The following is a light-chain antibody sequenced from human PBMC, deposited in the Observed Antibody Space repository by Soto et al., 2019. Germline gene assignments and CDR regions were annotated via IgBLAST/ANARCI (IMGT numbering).Light chain of an antibody. V-gene: IGLV2-14*01. CDR3: SSDTCIAPL. J-gene: IGLJ2*01. CDR2: EVS. Sequence: QSALTQPASVSGSPGQSITISCTGTSSDVGRYNYVSWYQHLPGKAPKLIIYEVSNRPSGVSNRFSASKSGNTASLTISWLQAADDADYFCSSDTCIAPLFGGGTKLTFL. CDR1: SSDVGRYNY.